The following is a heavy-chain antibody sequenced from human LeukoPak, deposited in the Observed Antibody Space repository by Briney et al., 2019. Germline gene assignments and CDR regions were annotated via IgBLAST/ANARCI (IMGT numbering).Heavy chain of an antibody. D-gene: IGHD6-6*01. J-gene: IGHJ6*03. CDR2: IIPIFGTA. Sequence: GASVKVSCEASGGTFSSYAISWVRQAPGQGLEWMGGIIPIFGTANYAQKFQGRVTITTDESTSTAYMELSSLRSEDTAVYYCARGLIAARAYYMDVWGKGTTVTVSS. V-gene: IGHV1-69*05. CDR3: ARGLIAARAYYMDV. CDR1: GGTFSSYA.